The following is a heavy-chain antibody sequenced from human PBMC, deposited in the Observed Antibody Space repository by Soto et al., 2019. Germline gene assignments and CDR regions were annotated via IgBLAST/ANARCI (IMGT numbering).Heavy chain of an antibody. V-gene: IGHV4-31*03. CDR2: IYYSGST. J-gene: IGHJ4*02. CDR1: GGSISSGGYY. D-gene: IGHD3-22*01. CDR3: ASNSRDGYKFGY. Sequence: SLTCTVSGGSISSGGYYWSWIRQHPGKGLEWIGYIYYSGSTYYNPSLKSRVTISVDTSKNQFSLKLSSVTAADTAVYYCASNSRDGYKFGYWGQGTLVTVSS.